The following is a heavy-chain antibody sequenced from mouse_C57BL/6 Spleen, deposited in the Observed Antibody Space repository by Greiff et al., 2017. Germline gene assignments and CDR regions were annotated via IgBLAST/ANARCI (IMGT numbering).Heavy chain of an antibody. Sequence: EVKLEESGEGLVKPGGSLKLSCAASGFTFSSYAMSWVRQTPEKRLEWVAYISSGGDYIYYADTVKGRFTISRDNARNNLYLQMSSLKSEDTAMYYCTRDEGYYGSSPFAYWGQGTLVTVSA. J-gene: IGHJ3*01. CDR2: ISSGGDYI. D-gene: IGHD1-1*01. CDR1: GFTFSSYA. V-gene: IGHV5-9-1*02. CDR3: TRDEGYYGSSPFAY.